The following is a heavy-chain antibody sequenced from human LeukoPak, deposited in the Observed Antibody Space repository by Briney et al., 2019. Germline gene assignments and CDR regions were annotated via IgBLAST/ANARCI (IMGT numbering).Heavy chain of an antibody. D-gene: IGHD2-8*02. CDR2: IRGDGV. J-gene: IGHJ3*02. Sequence: GGSLRLSCAASGFTFAIYHMSWVRQAPGKGLKWVATIRGDGVYYADSVKGRFTISRDDSENTVYVQMNSLRAEDTAVYYCAKSRVEVAGTGGFDTWGQGTLVAVSS. CDR1: GFTFAIYH. V-gene: IGHV3-23*01. CDR3: AKSRVEVAGTGGFDT.